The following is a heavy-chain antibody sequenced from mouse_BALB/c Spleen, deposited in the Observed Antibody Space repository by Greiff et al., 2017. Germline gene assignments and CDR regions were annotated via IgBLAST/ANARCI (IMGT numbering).Heavy chain of an antibody. CDR1: GFTFSSYG. D-gene: IGHD2-2*01. CDR2: ISSGGSYT. CDR3: AGHGYRVESFAY. J-gene: IGHJ3*01. Sequence: EVKVVESGGDLVKPGGSLKLSCAASGFTFSSYGMSWVRQTPDKRLEWVATISSGGSYTYYPDSVKGRCTITRDNAKNTLYLQMSSLKSEDTAMYYCAGHGYRVESFAYWGQGTLVTVSA. V-gene: IGHV5-6*01.